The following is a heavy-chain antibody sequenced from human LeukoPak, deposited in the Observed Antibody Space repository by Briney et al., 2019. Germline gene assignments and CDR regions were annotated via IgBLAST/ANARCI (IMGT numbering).Heavy chain of an antibody. CDR1: GFTFSNYW. Sequence: PGGSLRLSCVASGFTFSNYWMSWVRQAPGKGLEWVANIQKDGSEKHYVASVEGRFTISRDNAENSLFLQLNSLRVGDTAVYYCVRLWDSSGFFGYWGQGALATVSS. CDR2: IQKDGSEK. V-gene: IGHV3-7*01. J-gene: IGHJ4*02. D-gene: IGHD3-22*01. CDR3: VRLWDSSGFFGY.